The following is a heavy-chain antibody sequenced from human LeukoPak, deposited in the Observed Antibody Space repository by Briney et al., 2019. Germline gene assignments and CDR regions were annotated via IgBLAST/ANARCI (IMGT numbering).Heavy chain of an antibody. CDR1: GFTFSNFW. Sequence: LRLSCAVSGFTFSNFWMSWIRQPPGKGLEWIGYIYYSGSTNYNPSLKSRVTISVDTSKNQFSLKLSSVTAADTAVYYCAREGTRDPNWFDPWGQGTLVTVSS. D-gene: IGHD3-10*01. CDR3: AREGTRDPNWFDP. V-gene: IGHV4-59*01. CDR2: IYYSGST. J-gene: IGHJ5*02.